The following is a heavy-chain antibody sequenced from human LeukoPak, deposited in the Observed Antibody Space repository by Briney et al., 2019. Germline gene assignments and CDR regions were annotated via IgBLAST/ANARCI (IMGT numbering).Heavy chain of an antibody. J-gene: IGHJ6*03. CDR3: ARGSHSSSWFAPSYYYYYYMAV. V-gene: IGHV3-53*01. CDR1: GFTVSSNY. CDR2: IYSGGST. Sequence: GGSLRLSCAASGFTVSSNYMSWVRQAPGKGLEWVAVIYSGGSTYYADSVKGRFTISRDNSKNTLYLQMNSLRADDTAVYYRARGSHSSSWFAPSYYYYYYMAVWGKGTTVTISS. D-gene: IGHD6-13*01.